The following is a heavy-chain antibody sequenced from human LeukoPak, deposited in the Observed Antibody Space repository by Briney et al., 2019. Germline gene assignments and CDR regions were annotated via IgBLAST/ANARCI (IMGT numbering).Heavy chain of an antibody. J-gene: IGHJ4*02. Sequence: PSETLSLTCTVSGGSISSSSYFWGWIRQPPGKGMEWIGNIYYSGTTYYNPSLKSRITMSIDTSKDQFSLRVSSVTAADTAVYYCARMTTVITRIYWGQGTLVTVPS. CDR3: ARMTTVITRIY. V-gene: IGHV4-39*01. D-gene: IGHD4-11*01. CDR2: IYYSGTT. CDR1: GGSISSSSYF.